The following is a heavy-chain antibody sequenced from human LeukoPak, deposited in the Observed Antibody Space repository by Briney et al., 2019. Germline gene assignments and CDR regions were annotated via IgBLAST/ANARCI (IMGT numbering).Heavy chain of an antibody. Sequence: SSETLSLTCTVSGGSISSGSYYWSWIRQPAGKGLEWIGRIYTSGSTNYNPSLKSRVIISVDTSNNQFSLKLSSVTAADTAVYYCARHADTYYYDSSGLYWGQGTLVTVSS. D-gene: IGHD3-22*01. CDR3: ARHADTYYYDSSGLY. J-gene: IGHJ4*02. V-gene: IGHV4-61*02. CDR1: GGSISSGSYY. CDR2: IYTSGST.